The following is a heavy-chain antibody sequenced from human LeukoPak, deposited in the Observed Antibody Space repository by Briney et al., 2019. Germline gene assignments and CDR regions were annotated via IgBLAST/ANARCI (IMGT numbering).Heavy chain of an antibody. V-gene: IGHV4-39*07. CDR3: ARESRRIAAAGPSYYMVV. Sequence: KPSETLSLTCTVSGGSISSSSYYWGWIRQPPGKGLEWIGSIYYSGSTYYNPSLKSRVTISVDTSKNQFSLMLNSVTAADTAVYYCARESRRIAAAGPSYYMVVWGRGTTVTVSS. J-gene: IGHJ6*03. D-gene: IGHD6-13*01. CDR1: GGSISSSSYY. CDR2: IYYSGST.